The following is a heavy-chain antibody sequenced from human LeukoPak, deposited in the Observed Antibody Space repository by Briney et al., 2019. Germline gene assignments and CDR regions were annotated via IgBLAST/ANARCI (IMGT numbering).Heavy chain of an antibody. CDR3: ARVELEEGEEAGSDLYYYYGMDV. Sequence: SVKVSCKASGGTFSSYAISWVRQAPGQGLEWMGGIIPIFGTANYAQKFQGRVTITADESTSTAYMELSSLRSEDTAVYYCARVELEEGEEAGSDLYYYYGMDVWGKGTTVTVSS. CDR2: IIPIFGTA. D-gene: IGHD1-1*01. V-gene: IGHV1-69*13. CDR1: GGTFSSYA. J-gene: IGHJ6*04.